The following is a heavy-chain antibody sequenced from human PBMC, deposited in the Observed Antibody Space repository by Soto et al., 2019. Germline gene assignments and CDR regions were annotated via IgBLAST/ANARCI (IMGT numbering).Heavy chain of an antibody. CDR2: INPNSGDA. CDR3: ARVQGYFDP. J-gene: IGHJ5*02. V-gene: IGHV1-2*02. CDR1: GDGFSGSY. D-gene: IGHD6-13*01. Sequence: QLVQSGAEVKKPGASVKVSCKASGDGFSGSYLHWVRLAPGLGPEWLGLINPNSGDADVAQKFRGRLTLTRDSSIDTAYMELHRLRSDDTAVSFCARVQGYFDPWGQGTLVTVSS.